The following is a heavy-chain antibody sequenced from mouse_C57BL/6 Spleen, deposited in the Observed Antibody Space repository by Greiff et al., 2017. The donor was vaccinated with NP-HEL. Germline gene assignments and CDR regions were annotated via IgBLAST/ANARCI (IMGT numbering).Heavy chain of an antibody. CDR1: GYTFTSYW. Sequence: QVQLQQPGAELVMPGASVKLSCKASGYTFTSYWMHWVKQRPGQGLEWIGEIDPSDSYTNYNQTLKGKSTLTVDKSSSTAYMQLSSLTSEDSAVYYCARRRLMTVVAPNWYFDVWGTGTTVTVSS. D-gene: IGHD1-1*01. CDR2: IDPSDSYT. V-gene: IGHV1-69*01. J-gene: IGHJ1*03. CDR3: ARRRLMTVVAPNWYFDV.